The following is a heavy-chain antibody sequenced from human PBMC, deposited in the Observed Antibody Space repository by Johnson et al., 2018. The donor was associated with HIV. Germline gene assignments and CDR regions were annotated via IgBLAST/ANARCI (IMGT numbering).Heavy chain of an antibody. Sequence: VQLVESGGGVVQPGRSLRLSCAASGFTFSSYAMHWVRQAPGKGLEWVSAISGSGGSTYYADSVKGRFTISRDNSKNTLYLQMNSLRAEDTAVYYCARGNDYSNYGAFDIWGQGTMVTVSS. J-gene: IGHJ3*02. CDR2: ISGSGGST. CDR3: ARGNDYSNYGAFDI. CDR1: GFTFSSYA. D-gene: IGHD4-11*01. V-gene: IGHV3-23*04.